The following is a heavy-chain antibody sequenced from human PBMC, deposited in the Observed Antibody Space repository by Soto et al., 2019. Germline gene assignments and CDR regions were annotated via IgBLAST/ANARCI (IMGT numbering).Heavy chain of an antibody. D-gene: IGHD2-15*01. CDR3: ARQRCSGGSCHYYYGMDV. CDR2: FSAYNGNT. Sequence: ASVKVSCKASGYTFTSYGISWVRQAPGQGLDWMGWFSAYNGNTNYAQKLQGRVTMTTDTSTSTAYMELRSLRSDDTAVYYCARQRCSGGSCHYYYGMDVWGQGTTVTVSS. J-gene: IGHJ6*02. CDR1: GYTFTSYG. V-gene: IGHV1-18*01.